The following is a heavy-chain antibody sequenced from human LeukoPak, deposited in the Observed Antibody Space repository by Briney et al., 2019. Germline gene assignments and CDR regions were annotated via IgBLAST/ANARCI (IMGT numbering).Heavy chain of an antibody. D-gene: IGHD3-10*01. V-gene: IGHV3-30*02. Sequence: GGSLRLSCAASGFTFSSYGMHWVRQAPGKGLEWVAFIRYDGSNKYYADSVKGRFTISRDNSKNTLYLQMNSLRAEDTAVYYCAKDLTLWFGELFLDYWGQGTLVAVSS. CDR3: AKDLTLWFGELFLDY. CDR2: IRYDGSNK. J-gene: IGHJ4*02. CDR1: GFTFSSYG.